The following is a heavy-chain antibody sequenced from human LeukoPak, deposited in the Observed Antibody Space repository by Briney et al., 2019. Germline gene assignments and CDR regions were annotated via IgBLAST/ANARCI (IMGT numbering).Heavy chain of an antibody. Sequence: GGSLRLSCAPSGFMFSTNDMSWVRQAPGKGLEWVSAISGSGDGTTYADSVKGRFTISRDNSKNTLYLQMNSLRAEDTAVYYCAKAVGQWSFDLWGRGALVTVSS. V-gene: IGHV3-23*01. CDR2: ISGSGDGT. CDR1: GFMFSTND. J-gene: IGHJ2*01. CDR3: AKAVGQWSFDL.